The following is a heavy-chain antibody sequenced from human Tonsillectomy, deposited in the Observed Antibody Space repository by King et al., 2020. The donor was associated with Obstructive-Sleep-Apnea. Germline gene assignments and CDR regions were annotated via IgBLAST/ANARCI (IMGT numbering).Heavy chain of an antibody. CDR3: ARFGVTVYYYYGMDV. CDR1: GFTVSSNY. Sequence: VQLVESGGGLVQPGGSLRLSCAASGFTVSSNYMSWVRQAPGKGLEWVSIIFCGGSTYYADSVKGRFTISRDNSKNTLYLQMNSLRAEDTAVYYCARFGVTVYYYYGMDVWGQGTTVTVSS. J-gene: IGHJ6*02. CDR2: IFCGGST. V-gene: IGHV3-66*01. D-gene: IGHD1-14*01.